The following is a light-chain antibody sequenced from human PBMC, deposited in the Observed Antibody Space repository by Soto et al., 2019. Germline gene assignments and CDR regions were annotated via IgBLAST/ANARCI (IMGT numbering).Light chain of an antibody. CDR1: ESVSDNY. CDR2: GAS. J-gene: IGKJ4*01. V-gene: IGKV3-20*01. CDR3: QQYGSSPLT. Sequence: EVVLTQSPGTLSLSRGERATLSCRASESVSDNYLAWYQQRSGQAPRLVIYGASSRASAVPDRFSGSGSGADFTLTISRLEPEDFAVYYCQQYGSSPLTFGGGTKVEIK.